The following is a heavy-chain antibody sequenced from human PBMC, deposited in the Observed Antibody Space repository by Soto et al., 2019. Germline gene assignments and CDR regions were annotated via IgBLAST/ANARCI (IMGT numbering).Heavy chain of an antibody. Sequence: ASVKVSCKASGYTFTSYGISWVRQAPGQGLEWMGWISAYNGNTNYAQKLQGRVTMTTDTSTSTAYMELRSLRSDDTAVYYCAREGIFGVVTNYYYYGMDVWGQGTKVTVSS. V-gene: IGHV1-18*04. CDR2: ISAYNGNT. CDR3: AREGIFGVVTNYYYYGMDV. D-gene: IGHD3-3*01. CDR1: GYTFTSYG. J-gene: IGHJ6*02.